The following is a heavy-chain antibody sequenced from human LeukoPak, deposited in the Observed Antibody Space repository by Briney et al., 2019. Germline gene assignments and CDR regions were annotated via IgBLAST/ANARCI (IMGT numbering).Heavy chain of an antibody. V-gene: IGHV3-30*03. D-gene: IGHD6-19*01. CDR1: GFTFSSYG. CDR2: ISYDGSNK. Sequence: GRSLRLSCAASGFTFSSYGMHWVRQAPGKGLEWVAVISYDGSNKYYADSVKGRFTISRDNSKNTLYLQMNSLRAEDTAVYYCARDQAAVAGLDYWGQGTLVTVSS. J-gene: IGHJ4*02. CDR3: ARDQAAVAGLDY.